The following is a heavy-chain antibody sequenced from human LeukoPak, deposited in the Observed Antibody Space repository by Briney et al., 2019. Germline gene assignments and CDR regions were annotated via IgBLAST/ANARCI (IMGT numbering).Heavy chain of an antibody. CDR2: ISAYNGNT. J-gene: IGHJ4*02. V-gene: IGHV1-18*01. Sequence: ASVKVSCKASGGTFSSYAISWVRQAPGQGLEWMGWISAYNGNTNYAQKLQGRITMTTDTSTSTAYMELRSLRSDDTAVYYCARELSWGFDYWGQGTLVTVSS. D-gene: IGHD7-27*01. CDR1: GGTFSSYA. CDR3: ARELSWGFDY.